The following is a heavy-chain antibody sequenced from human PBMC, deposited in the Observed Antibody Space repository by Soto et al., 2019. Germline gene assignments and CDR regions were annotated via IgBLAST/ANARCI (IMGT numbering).Heavy chain of an antibody. CDR1: GFTFSSYG. V-gene: IGHV3-30*18. CDR3: EKAREVMGKAKIDFDY. D-gene: IGHD7-27*01. Sequence: QVQLVESGGGVVQPGRSLRLSCAASGFTFSSYGMHWVRQAPGKGLEWVAVISYDGSNKYYADSVKGRVTISRDNSKNTMYLQMNSLRAEDTAVYYCEKAREVMGKAKIDFDYWGQGTLVTVSS. J-gene: IGHJ4*02. CDR2: ISYDGSNK.